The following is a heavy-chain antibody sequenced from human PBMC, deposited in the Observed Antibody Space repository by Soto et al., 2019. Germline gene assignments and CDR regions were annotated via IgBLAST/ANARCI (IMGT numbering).Heavy chain of an antibody. V-gene: IGHV6-1*01. CDR2: TYYRSKWYY. D-gene: IGHD2-2*01. CDR1: GDSVSSNSAG. CDR3: AKDIVVVPAAMYYYYYGMDV. Sequence: SQTLSLTCAITGDSVSSNSAGWSWVRQSPSRGLGWLGRTYYRSKWYYEYAVSVRGRITINPDTSKNQFSLQLNSVTPEDTAVYYCAKDIVVVPAAMYYYYYGMDVWGQGTTVTVSS. J-gene: IGHJ6*02.